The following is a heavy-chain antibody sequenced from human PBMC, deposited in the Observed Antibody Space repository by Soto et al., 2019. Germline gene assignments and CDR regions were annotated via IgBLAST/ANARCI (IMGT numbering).Heavy chain of an antibody. Sequence: PSETLSLTCTVSGGSISSYYWSWIRQPPGKGLEWIGYIYYSGSTNYNPSLKSRVTISVDTSKNQFSLKLSSVTAADTAVYYCARTTPGTGATKVGYFDYWGQGTLVTVSS. V-gene: IGHV4-59*01. CDR1: GGSISSYY. CDR3: ARTTPGTGATKVGYFDY. D-gene: IGHD1-26*01. CDR2: IYYSGST. J-gene: IGHJ4*02.